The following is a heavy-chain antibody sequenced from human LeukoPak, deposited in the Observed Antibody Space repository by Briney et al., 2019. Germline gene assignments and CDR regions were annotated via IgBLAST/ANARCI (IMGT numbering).Heavy chain of an antibody. D-gene: IGHD5-24*01. V-gene: IGHV4-39*01. J-gene: IGHJ4*02. Sequence: PSETLSLTRTVSGGSIGSAISYWAWIRQPPGKGLEWIGIMYYTGGTYYNPSLKSRVTISGDTSKNQFSLKLSSVTAADTAVYYCASPGGNRWLQFYHFDYWGQGTLVTVSS. CDR1: GGSIGSAISY. CDR2: MYYTGGT. CDR3: ASPGGNRWLQFYHFDY.